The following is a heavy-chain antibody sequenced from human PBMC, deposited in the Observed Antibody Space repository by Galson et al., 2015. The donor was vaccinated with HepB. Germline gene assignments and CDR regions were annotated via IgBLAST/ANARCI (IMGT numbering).Heavy chain of an antibody. J-gene: IGHJ5*02. Sequence: SLRLSCAASGFTFSNAWMSWVRQAPGKGLEWVGRIKSKSDGGTIDYAAPVKGRFTASRDDSKTTLYLQMKSLKTEDTAVYYCTTDSAITTVRGVIIPWGQGTLVTVSS. D-gene: IGHD3-10*01. V-gene: IGHV3-15*01. CDR2: IKSKSDGGTI. CDR1: GFTFSNAW. CDR3: TTDSAITTVRGVIIP.